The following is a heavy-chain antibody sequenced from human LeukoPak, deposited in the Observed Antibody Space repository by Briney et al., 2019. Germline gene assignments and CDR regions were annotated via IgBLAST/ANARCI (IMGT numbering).Heavy chain of an antibody. J-gene: IGHJ4*03. CDR2: IYSGGGA. CDR3: ARSINYYPPYFDS. V-gene: IGHV3-66*01. D-gene: IGHD1-26*01. CDR1: GFTVSNSY. Sequence: PGGSLRLSCAASGFTVSNSYMSWVRQAPGKGLEWVSVIYSGGGAYYADSVRGRFTISRDSSKNTLYLQMTSLRAEDTAVYYCARSINYYPPYFDSWGQGTMVTVSS.